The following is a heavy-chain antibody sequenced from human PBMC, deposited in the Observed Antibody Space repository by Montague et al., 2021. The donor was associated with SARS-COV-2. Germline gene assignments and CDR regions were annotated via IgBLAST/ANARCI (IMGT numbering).Heavy chain of an antibody. D-gene: IGHD1-26*01. V-gene: IGHV3-21*01. CDR1: GFCFSTYS. CDR2: ISRSSSDI. Sequence: SLRLSCAASGFCFSTYSMNWVRQAPGKGLEWVSSISRSSSDIYYAQSVKGRFTISRDNAKNSLYLQMNSLRAEDTAVYYCGRVIPSSYGIVDYWGQGTLVAVSS. CDR3: GRVIPSSYGIVDY. J-gene: IGHJ4*02.